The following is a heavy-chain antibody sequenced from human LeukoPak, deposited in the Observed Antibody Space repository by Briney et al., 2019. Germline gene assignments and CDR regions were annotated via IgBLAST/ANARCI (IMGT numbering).Heavy chain of an antibody. CDR1: GYRFTRYW. J-gene: IGHJ6*02. CDR3: ARLAVAGDYYYYGMDV. D-gene: IGHD6-19*01. CDR2: IDPSDSYT. V-gene: IGHV5-10-1*01. Sequence: GESLKTSCKGSGYRFTRYWINWGRQMPGKGLGWMGKIDPSDSYTNYSPSFQGHVTISADKSISTAYLQWSSLKASDTAMYYCARLAVAGDYYYYGMDVWGQGTTVTVSS.